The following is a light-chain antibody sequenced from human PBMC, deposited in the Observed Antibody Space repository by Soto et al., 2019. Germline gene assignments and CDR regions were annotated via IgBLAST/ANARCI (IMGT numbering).Light chain of an antibody. V-gene: IGLV2-23*01. J-gene: IGLJ3*02. CDR2: EAT. Sequence: QSALTQPASVSGSPGQSIAISCTGPSSDIGSYNFVSWYQQRPGRAPKLMIFEATKRPSGVPPRFSGSKSGNTASLTISGLQAEDEADYYCSSYAGGNNWVFGGGTKLTVL. CDR3: SSYAGGNNWV. CDR1: SSDIGSYNF.